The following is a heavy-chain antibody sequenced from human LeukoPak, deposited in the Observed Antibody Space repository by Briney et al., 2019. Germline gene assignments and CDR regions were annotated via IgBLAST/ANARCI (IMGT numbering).Heavy chain of an antibody. CDR1: GFTVSSNS. CDR2: IYSDNT. CDR3: ARQAGAYSHPYDY. J-gene: IGHJ4*02. Sequence: GGSLRLSSTVSGFTVSSNSMSWVRQAPGKGLEWVSFIYSDNTHYSDSVKGRFTISRDNSKNTLYLQMNSLRAEDTAVYYCARQAGAYSHPYDYWGQGTLVTVSS. V-gene: IGHV3-53*01. D-gene: IGHD4/OR15-4a*01.